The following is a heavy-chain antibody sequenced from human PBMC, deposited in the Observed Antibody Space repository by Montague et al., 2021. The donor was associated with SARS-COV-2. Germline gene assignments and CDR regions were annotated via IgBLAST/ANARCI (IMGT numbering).Heavy chain of an antibody. V-gene: IGHV3-30*04. J-gene: IGHJ6*02. D-gene: IGHD3-9*01. CDR2: ISHEGSYK. CDR1: GFTFSSYA. Sequence: SLRLSCAASGFTFSSYALHWVRQAPGKGLEWVADISHEGSYKYYADSVKGRFTISRDNSKNTLYLDMNSLRAEDTALYYCARDLESTGYFDPYYYHGMDVWGQGTTVTDSS. CDR3: ARDLESTGYFDPYYYHGMDV.